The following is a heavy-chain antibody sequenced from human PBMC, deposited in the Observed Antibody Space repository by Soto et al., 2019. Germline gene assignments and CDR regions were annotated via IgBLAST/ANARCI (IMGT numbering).Heavy chain of an antibody. Sequence: GGSLRLSCVDSGFTFSTYSMNWVRQAPGKGLEWVSSITSSSSHIYYADSVKGRFTISRDNAKNSLYLQMNSLRAEDTAVYYCARAPNPYSRTYYFDYWGQGTPVTVSS. CDR2: ITSSSSHI. CDR3: ARAPNPYSRTYYFDY. CDR1: GFTFSTYS. V-gene: IGHV3-21*01. J-gene: IGHJ4*02. D-gene: IGHD4-4*01.